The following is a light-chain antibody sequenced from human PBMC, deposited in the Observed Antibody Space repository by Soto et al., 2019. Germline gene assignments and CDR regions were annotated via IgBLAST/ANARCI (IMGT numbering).Light chain of an antibody. V-gene: IGLV1-51*01. CDR2: DDN. J-gene: IGLJ2*01. CDR1: SSNIGSNY. CDR3: ATWDNRVSAVL. Sequence: QSVLTQPPSVSAAPGQKVTISCSGSSSNIGSNYVSWYQHLPGTAPKLLVFDDNKRPSRIPDRFAASKSGTSATLCIAGLQTGDEADYYCATWDNRVSAVLFGGGTKLTVL.